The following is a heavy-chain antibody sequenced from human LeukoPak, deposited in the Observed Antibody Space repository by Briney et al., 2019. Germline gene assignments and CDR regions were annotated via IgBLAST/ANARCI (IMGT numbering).Heavy chain of an antibody. CDR3: VKGYYFDY. Sequence: GGSLRLSCSASAFTFSSYAMHWVRQAPGKGLEYVSGINNNGGSTYYAASVKGRITISRDNSKNTLYLQMSSLRAEDTAVYYCVKGYYFDYWGQGTLVTVSS. CDR1: AFTFSSYA. J-gene: IGHJ4*02. CDR2: INNNGGST. V-gene: IGHV3-64D*09.